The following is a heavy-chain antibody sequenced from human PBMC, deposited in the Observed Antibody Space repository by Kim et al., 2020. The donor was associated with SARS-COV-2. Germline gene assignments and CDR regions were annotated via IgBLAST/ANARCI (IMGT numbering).Heavy chain of an antibody. CDR1: GDSVSSNSAT. CDR3: ARGVPRVFDY. Sequence: SQTLSLTCAISGDSVSSNSATWNWIRQSPSRGLEWLGRTYYRSKWYNEYAVSVKSRITINPDTSKDQISLQLNSLTPEDTAVYYCARGVPRVFDYWDQGTLVTVSS. D-gene: IGHD6-6*01. V-gene: IGHV6-1*01. CDR2: TYYRSKWYN. J-gene: IGHJ4*02.